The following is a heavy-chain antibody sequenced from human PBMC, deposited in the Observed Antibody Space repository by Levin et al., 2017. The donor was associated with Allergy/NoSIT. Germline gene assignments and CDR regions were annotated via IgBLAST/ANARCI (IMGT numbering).Heavy chain of an antibody. Sequence: GESLKISCAASGFTFSKVWMNWVRQAPGKGLEWVGHIRSKTDGGTTDYAAPVKGRFSILRDDSKNTLYLQMNSLKTEDTGVYYCTTEDGQWLPPRTWGQGTMVTVSS. J-gene: IGHJ3*01. CDR3: TTEDGQWLPPRT. CDR1: GFTFSKVW. V-gene: IGHV3-15*01. CDR2: IRSKTDGGTT. D-gene: IGHD6-19*01.